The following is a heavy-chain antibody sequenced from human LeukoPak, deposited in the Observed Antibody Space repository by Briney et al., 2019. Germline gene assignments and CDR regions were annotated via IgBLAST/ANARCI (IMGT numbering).Heavy chain of an antibody. CDR3: ARDRSRYFDY. CDR1: GYTFTGYY. CDR2: INPNGGGT. J-gene: IGHJ4*02. V-gene: IGHV1-2*02. Sequence: ASVKVSCKTSGYTFTGYYMHWVRQAPGQGLEWMGWINPNGGGTNYAQKFQGRVTVTRDTSISTVYMELTGLRYDDTAVYYCARDRSRYFDYWGQGTLVTVSS.